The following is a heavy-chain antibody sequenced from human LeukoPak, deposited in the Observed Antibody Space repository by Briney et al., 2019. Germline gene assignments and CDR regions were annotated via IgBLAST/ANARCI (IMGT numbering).Heavy chain of an antibody. CDR2: INHSGST. D-gene: IGHD2-2*01. Sequence: SETLSLTCAVYGGSFSGYYWSWIRQPPGKGLEWIGEINHSGSTNYNPSLKSRVTISVDTSQNQFSLKLSSVTAADTAVYYCARVGGYCSSTSCYNWFDPWGQGTLVTVSS. V-gene: IGHV4-34*01. CDR1: GGSFSGYY. CDR3: ARVGGYCSSTSCYNWFDP. J-gene: IGHJ5*02.